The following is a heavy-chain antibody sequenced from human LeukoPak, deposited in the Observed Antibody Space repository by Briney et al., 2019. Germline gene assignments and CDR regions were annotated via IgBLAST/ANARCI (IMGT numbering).Heavy chain of an antibody. V-gene: IGHV4-59*01. CDR3: ARDLRGSSRYAIDY. CDR1: GGSFSGYY. CDR2: IYYSGST. D-gene: IGHD6-13*01. Sequence: SETLSLTCAVYGGSFSGYYWSWIRQPPGKGLEWIGYIYYSGSTNYNPSLKSRVTISVDTSKNQFSLKLSSVTAADTAVYYCARDLRGSSRYAIDYWGQGTLVTVSS. J-gene: IGHJ4*02.